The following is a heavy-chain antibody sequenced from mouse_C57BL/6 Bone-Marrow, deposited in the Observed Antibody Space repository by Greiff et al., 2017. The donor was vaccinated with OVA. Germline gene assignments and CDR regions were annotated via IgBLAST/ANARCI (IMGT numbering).Heavy chain of an antibody. J-gene: IGHJ4*01. CDR3: ARLGRGAMDY. CDR1: GYTFTDYY. V-gene: IGHV1-19*01. D-gene: IGHD4-1*01. Sequence: VQLQQSGPVLVKPGASVKMSCKASGYTFTDYYMNWVKQSHGKSLEWIGVINPYNGGTSYNQKFKGKATLTVDKSSSTAYMELNSLTSEDSAVYYCARLGRGAMDYWGQGTSVTVSS. CDR2: INPYNGGT.